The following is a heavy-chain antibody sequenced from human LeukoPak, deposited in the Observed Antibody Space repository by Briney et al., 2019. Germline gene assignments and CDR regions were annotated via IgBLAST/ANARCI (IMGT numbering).Heavy chain of an antibody. D-gene: IGHD3-10*01. CDR2: INHSGST. CDR3: ARSLPLWFGELTRMDV. CDR1: GGSFSGYY. J-gene: IGHJ6*02. V-gene: IGHV4-34*01. Sequence: SETLSLTCAVYGGSFSGYYWSWIRQPPGKGLEWIGEINHSGSTNYNPSLKSRVTISVDTSKNQFSLKLSSVTAADTAVYYCARSLPLWFGELTRMDVWGQGTTVTVSS.